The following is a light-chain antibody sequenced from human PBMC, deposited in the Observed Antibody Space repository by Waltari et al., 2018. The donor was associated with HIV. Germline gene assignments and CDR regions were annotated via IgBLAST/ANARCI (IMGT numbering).Light chain of an antibody. CDR2: EDN. Sequence: QSALTQPASVSGSPGQSITISCTGTSSDVGCYNVVSWYQQHPGKAPKLMIYEDNKRPSGVSNRFSGSKSGNTASLTISGLQAEDEADYYCCSYTGSTTWVFGGGTKLTVL. CDR3: CSYTGSTTWV. V-gene: IGLV2-23*01. J-gene: IGLJ3*02. CDR1: SSDVGCYNV.